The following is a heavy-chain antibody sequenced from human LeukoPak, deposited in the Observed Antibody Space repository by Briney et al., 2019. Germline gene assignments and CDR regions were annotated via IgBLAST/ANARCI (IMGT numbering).Heavy chain of an antibody. CDR1: GFTFSSYA. D-gene: IGHD2-21*02. V-gene: IGHV3-23*01. CDR3: AKDQGAYCGGDCYSAPDY. CDR2: ISGSGGST. J-gene: IGHJ4*02. Sequence: GGSLRLSCAASGFTFSSYAMSWVRQAPGKGLEWVSAISGSGGSTYYADSVKGRFTISRDNSKNTLYLQMNSLRAEDTAVYYCAKDQGAYCGGDCYSAPDYWGQGTLVTVSS.